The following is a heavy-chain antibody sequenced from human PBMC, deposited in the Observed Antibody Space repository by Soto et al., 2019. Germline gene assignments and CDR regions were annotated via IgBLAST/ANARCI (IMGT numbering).Heavy chain of an antibody. CDR3: AKDLRRIAVAGTGY. J-gene: IGHJ4*02. CDR2: ISGSGGST. CDR1: GFTFSSYA. V-gene: IGHV3-23*01. D-gene: IGHD6-19*01. Sequence: PGGSLRLSCAASGFTFSSYATSWVRQAPGKGLEWVSAISGSGGSTYYADSVKGRFTISRDNSKNTLYLQMNSLRAEDTAVYYCAKDLRRIAVAGTGYWGQGTLVTVSS.